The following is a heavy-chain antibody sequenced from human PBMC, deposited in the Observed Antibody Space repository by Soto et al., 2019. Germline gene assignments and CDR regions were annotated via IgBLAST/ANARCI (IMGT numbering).Heavy chain of an antibody. J-gene: IGHJ6*02. V-gene: IGHV4-39*01. Sequence: PSETLSLTCTVSGGSISSSSYYWGWIRQPPGKGLEWIGSIYYSGSTYYNPSLKSRVTISVDTSKNQFYLKLSSVTAADTAVYYCACIFSGGYGYGFYYYGMDVWGQGTTVTVSS. D-gene: IGHD5-18*01. CDR2: IYYSGST. CDR3: ACIFSGGYGYGFYYYGMDV. CDR1: GGSISSSSYY.